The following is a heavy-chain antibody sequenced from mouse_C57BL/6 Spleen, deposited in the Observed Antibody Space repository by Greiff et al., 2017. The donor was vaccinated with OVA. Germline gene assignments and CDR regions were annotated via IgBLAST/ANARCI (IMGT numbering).Heavy chain of an antibody. CDR2: IRNKANGYTT. CDR1: GFTFTDYY. D-gene: IGHD1-1*01. J-gene: IGHJ4*01. Sequence: EVKLVESGGGLVQPGGSLSLSCAASGFTFTDYYMSWVRQPPGKALEWLGFIRNKANGYTTEYSASVKGRFTISRDNSQSILYLQMNALRAEDSATYYCARGGSSYDDAMDYWGQGTSVTVSS. V-gene: IGHV7-3*01. CDR3: ARGGSSYDDAMDY.